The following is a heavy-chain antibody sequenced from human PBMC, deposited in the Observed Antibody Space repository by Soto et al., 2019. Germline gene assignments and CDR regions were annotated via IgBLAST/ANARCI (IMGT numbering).Heavy chain of an antibody. J-gene: IGHJ6*02. CDR1: GFNFRSYS. V-gene: IGHV3-21*01. Sequence: PSGSMSLSCADSGFNFRSYSMNWVRQAPGKGLEWVSSISSSSSYIYYADSVKGRFTISRDNAKNSLYLQMNSLRAEDTAVYYCARGAYYYGMDVWGQGTTVTVSS. CDR3: ARGAYYYGMDV. CDR2: ISSSSSYI.